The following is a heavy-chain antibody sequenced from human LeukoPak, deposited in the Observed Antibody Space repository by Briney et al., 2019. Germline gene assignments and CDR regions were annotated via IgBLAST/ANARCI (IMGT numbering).Heavy chain of an antibody. V-gene: IGHV3-23*01. J-gene: IGHJ4*02. D-gene: IGHD3-22*01. CDR2: ISDSGGRT. CDR3: AKRGVVIRVILVGFHKEAYYFDS. Sequence: GGSLRLSCAVSGITLSNYGMSWVRQAPGKGLEWVAGISDSGGRTNYADSVKGRFTISRDNPKDTLYLQMNRLRAEDTAVYLCAKRGVVIRVILVGFHKEAYYFDSWGQGALVTVFS. CDR1: GITLSNYG.